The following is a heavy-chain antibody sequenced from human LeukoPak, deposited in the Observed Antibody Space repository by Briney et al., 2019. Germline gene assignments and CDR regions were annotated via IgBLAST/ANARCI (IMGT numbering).Heavy chain of an antibody. CDR3: ARDLLVGSSGWPDYYYYGMDV. CDR2: ITPYNGKP. V-gene: IGHV1-18*04. Sequence: ASVTVSCKASGYTFTGYYIHCVRQAPGQGLDWMGWITPYNGKPNYAQKLQGRVTMTTDTSTSTAYMELRSLRSDDTAVYYCARDLLVGSSGWPDYYYYGMDVWGQGTTVTVCS. CDR1: GYTFTGYY. J-gene: IGHJ6*02. D-gene: IGHD6-19*01.